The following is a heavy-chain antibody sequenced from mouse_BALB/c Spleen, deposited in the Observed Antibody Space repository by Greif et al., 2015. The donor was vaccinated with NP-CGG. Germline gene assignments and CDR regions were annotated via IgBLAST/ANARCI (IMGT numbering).Heavy chain of an antibody. CDR2: IDPANGNT. CDR1: GFNIKDYY. CDR3: AAYYYGSSYFVY. Sequence: EVKLMESGAELVKPGASVKLSCTASGFNIKDYYIHWVKQRPEQGLEWIGRIDPANGNTKYDPKFQGKATITADTSSNTAYLQLSSLTSEDTAVYYCAAYYYGSSYFVYWGQGTLVTVSA. D-gene: IGHD1-1*01. V-gene: IGHV14-3*02. J-gene: IGHJ3*01.